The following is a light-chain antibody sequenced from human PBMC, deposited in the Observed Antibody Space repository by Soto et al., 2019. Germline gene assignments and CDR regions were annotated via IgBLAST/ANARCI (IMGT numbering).Light chain of an antibody. J-gene: IGLJ1*01. CDR2: KNN. CDR3: AAWDDSLSGYV. V-gene: IGLV1-47*01. CDR1: SSNIRGSD. Sequence: QSVLTQPPSASGTPGQRITISCSGSSSNIRGSDVYWYQQLPGTAPKLLIRKNNQRPSGVPDRFSGSKSGTSASLAISGLRSEDEADSYCAAWDDSLSGYVFGAGTKVTVL.